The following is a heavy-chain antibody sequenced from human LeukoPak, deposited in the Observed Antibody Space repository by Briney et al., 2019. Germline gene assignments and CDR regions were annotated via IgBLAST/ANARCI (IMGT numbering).Heavy chain of an antibody. CDR2: IHHSGTS. V-gene: IGHV4-4*02. J-gene: IGHJ5*02. D-gene: IGHD6-13*01. Sequence: SGTLSLTCAVSGASISSCDWWSWVRQPPGEGLALIGEIHHSGTSINNPSLTSRVTISADKSKNQYSLKVTSVTAADTAVYYCASLMGSGSWYSWFDPWGQGTLVTVSS. CDR3: ASLMGSGSWYSWFDP. CDR1: GASISSCDW.